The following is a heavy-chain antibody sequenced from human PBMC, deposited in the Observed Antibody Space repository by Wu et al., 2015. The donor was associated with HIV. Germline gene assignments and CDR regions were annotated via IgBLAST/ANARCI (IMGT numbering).Heavy chain of an antibody. Sequence: QVQLVQSGAEVKKPGASVKVSCKASGYTFTSYGISWVRQAPGQGLEWMGAIIPLFGTTNYAQKFQGRVTITADESTSTGYMELNSLKSDDTAVYYCARDDILGTPFDYWGQGTLVTVSS. D-gene: IGHD2-21*01. V-gene: IGHV1-69*01. CDR2: IIPLFGTT. CDR3: ARDDILGTPFDY. CDR1: GYTFTSYG. J-gene: IGHJ4*02.